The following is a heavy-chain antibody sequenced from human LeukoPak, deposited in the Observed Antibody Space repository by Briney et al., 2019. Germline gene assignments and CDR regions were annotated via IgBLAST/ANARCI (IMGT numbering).Heavy chain of an antibody. CDR2: ISSSSSYI. J-gene: IGHJ4*02. D-gene: IGHD6-13*01. V-gene: IGHV3-21*01. Sequence: GGSLRLSCAASGFTFSSYSMNWVRQAPGKGLEWVSSISSSSSYIYYADSVKGRFTVSRDNAKNSLYLQMNSLRAEDTAVYYCARFIAAPYYFDYWGRGALVTVSS. CDR3: ARFIAAPYYFDY. CDR1: GFTFSSYS.